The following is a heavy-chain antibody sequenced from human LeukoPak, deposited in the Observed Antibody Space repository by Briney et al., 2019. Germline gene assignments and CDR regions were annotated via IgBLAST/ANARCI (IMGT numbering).Heavy chain of an antibody. CDR1: GGSFSGYY. D-gene: IGHD2-15*01. CDR3: ARGLVNIVADAFDI. CDR2: INHSGST. Sequence: SETLSLTCAVYGGSFSGYYWSWIRQPPGKGLEWIGEINHSGSTNYNPSLKSRVTISVDTSKNQFSLELSSVTAADTAVYYYARGLVNIVADAFDIWGQGTMVTVSS. J-gene: IGHJ3*02. V-gene: IGHV4-34*01.